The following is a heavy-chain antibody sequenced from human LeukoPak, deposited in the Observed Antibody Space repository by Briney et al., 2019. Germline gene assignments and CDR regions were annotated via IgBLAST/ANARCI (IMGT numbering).Heavy chain of an antibody. CDR3: ARLYGNWFDP. D-gene: IGHD2-8*01. CDR1: GGSISSYY. CDR2: IYYSGSI. J-gene: IGHJ5*02. Sequence: PSETLSLTCTVSGGSISSYYWSWIRQPPGKGLEWIGYIYYSGSINYNPYLKSRLTISVDTSKNQFSLKLSSVTAADTAVYYCARLYGNWFDPWGQGTLVTVSS. V-gene: IGHV4-59*01.